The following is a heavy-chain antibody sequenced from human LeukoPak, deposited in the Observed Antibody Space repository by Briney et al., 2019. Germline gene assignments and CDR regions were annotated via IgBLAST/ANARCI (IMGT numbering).Heavy chain of an antibody. CDR3: ARGDYMVVVVPAAIGAYYYYGMDV. Sequence: PSETLSLTCAVYGGSFSGYYWSWLRQPPGKGLEWIGEINHSGSTNYNPSLKSRVTISVDTSKNQFSLKLSSVAAADTAVYYCARGDYMVVVVPAAIGAYYYYGMDVWGQGTTVTVSS. J-gene: IGHJ6*02. D-gene: IGHD2-2*02. CDR1: GGSFSGYY. V-gene: IGHV4-34*01. CDR2: INHSGST.